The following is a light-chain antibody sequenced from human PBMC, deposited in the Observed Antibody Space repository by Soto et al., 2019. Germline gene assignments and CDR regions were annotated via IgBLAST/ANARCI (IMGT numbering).Light chain of an antibody. V-gene: IGKV4-1*01. CDR1: QSVLYSSNNKNY. CDR3: QQYYSSPYT. J-gene: IGKJ2*01. Sequence: DIVMTQSPDSLAASLGERATINCKSSQSVLYSSNNKNYLAWYQQNPGQPPKLLIYWASARKSGVPDRFSGSGSGTDFTLTISSLQAEDVAVYYCQQYYSSPYTFGQGTKLEIK. CDR2: WAS.